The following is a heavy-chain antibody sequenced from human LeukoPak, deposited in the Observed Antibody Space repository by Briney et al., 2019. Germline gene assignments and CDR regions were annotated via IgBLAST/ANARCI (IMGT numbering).Heavy chain of an antibody. CDR3: AKCLSDILAGSFWYYYYGMDV. V-gene: IGHV3-30*18. CDR2: ISYGGGNK. Sequence: PGGSLRLSCAASGFTFSGYGMHWVRQAPGKGLEWVAAISYGGGNKYYADSVKGRFTISRDNSKNTLYLQMNTLTAEDTAVYYCAKCLSDILAGSFWYYYYGMDVWGQGTTVTVSS. CDR1: GFTFSGYG. J-gene: IGHJ6*02. D-gene: IGHD3-9*01.